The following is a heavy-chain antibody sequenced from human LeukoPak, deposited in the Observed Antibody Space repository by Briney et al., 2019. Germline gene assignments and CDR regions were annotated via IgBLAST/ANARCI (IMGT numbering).Heavy chain of an antibody. V-gene: IGHV5-51*01. CDR1: GYSFTNYW. J-gene: IGHJ4*02. CDR3: AREPDSSGYSFDY. CDR2: IYPGDSDT. Sequence: GESLKISCQGSGYSFTNYWIGWVRQMPEKGLEWMGIIYPGDSDTRYSPSFQGQVTISADKSISTAYLQWSSLKASDTAMYYCAREPDSSGYSFDYWGRGTLITVSS. D-gene: IGHD3-22*01.